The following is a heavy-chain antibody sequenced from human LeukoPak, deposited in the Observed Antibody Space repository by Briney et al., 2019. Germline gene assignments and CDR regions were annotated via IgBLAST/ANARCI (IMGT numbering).Heavy chain of an antibody. D-gene: IGHD3-9*01. CDR3: ARAHVLRYFDLIGY. V-gene: IGHV1-2*02. CDR1: GYTFTGYY. CDR2: ISPNSGGT. J-gene: IGHJ4*02. Sequence: GASVKVSCKASGYTFTGYYMHWVRQAPGQGLEWMGWISPNSGGTNYAQKFQGRVTMTRDTSISTAYMELSRLRSDDTAVYYCARAHVLRYFDLIGYWGQGTLVTVSS.